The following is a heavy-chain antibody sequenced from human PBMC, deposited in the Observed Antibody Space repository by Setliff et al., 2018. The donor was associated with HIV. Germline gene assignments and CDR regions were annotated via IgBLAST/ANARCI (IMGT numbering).Heavy chain of an antibody. CDR3: AKVFRDIVVVPAATAPSYYFDC. J-gene: IGHJ4*02. D-gene: IGHD2-2*01. V-gene: IGHV1-18*01. Sequence: ASVKVSCKASGYTFTNYGISWVRQAPGQGLEWMGWISAYYGNTNYAQKLQGRVTMTTDTSTSTAYMELRSLRSDDTAVYYCAKVFRDIVVVPAATAPSYYFDCWGQGTLVTVSS. CDR2: ISAYYGNT. CDR1: GYTFTNYG.